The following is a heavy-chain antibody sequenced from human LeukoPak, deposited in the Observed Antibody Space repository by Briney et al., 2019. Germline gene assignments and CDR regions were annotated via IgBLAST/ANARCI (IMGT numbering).Heavy chain of an antibody. CDR2: IYYSGST. V-gene: IGHV4-59*08. J-gene: IGHJ4*02. CDR1: GGSISSYY. D-gene: IGHD3-10*01. CDR3: ARLGATMVRGVITGYYFDY. Sequence: SETLSLTCTVSGGSISSYYWSWIRQPPGKGLEWIGYIYYSGSTYYNPSLKSRVTISVDTSKNQFSLKLSSVTAADTAVYYCARLGATMVRGVITGYYFDYWGQGTLVTVSS.